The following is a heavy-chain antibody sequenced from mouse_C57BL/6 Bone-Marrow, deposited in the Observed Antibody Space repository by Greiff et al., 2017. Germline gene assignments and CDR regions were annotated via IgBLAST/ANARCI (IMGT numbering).Heavy chain of an antibody. CDR2: IDPSDSYT. V-gene: IGHV1-69*01. D-gene: IGHD2-3*01. CDR3: AINDDGSMDY. Sequence: QVQLQQPGAELVMPGSSVKLSCKASGYTFTSYWMHWVKQRPGQGLEWIGEIDPSDSYTNYNQKFKGKSTLTVDKSSSTAYMQLSSLTSEDSAVYYCAINDDGSMDYWGQGTSVTVSS. CDR1: GYTFTSYW. J-gene: IGHJ4*01.